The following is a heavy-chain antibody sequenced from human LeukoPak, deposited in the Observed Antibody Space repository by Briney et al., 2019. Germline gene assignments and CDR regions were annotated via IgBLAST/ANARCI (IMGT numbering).Heavy chain of an antibody. J-gene: IGHJ4*02. CDR3: ARDEGDTSGWSFDY. CDR2: ISYDGSNK. D-gene: IGHD6-19*01. V-gene: IGHV3-30*04. Sequence: GGSLRLSCAASGFTFCSYAMHWVRQAPGKGLEWVAVISYDGSNKYYADSVKGRFTISRDNSKNTLYLQMNSLRAEDTAVYYCARDEGDTSGWSFDYWGQGTLVTVSS. CDR1: GFTFCSYA.